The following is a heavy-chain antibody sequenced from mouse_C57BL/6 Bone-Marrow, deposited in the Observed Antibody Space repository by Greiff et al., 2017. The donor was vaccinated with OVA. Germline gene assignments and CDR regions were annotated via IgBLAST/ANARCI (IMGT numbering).Heavy chain of an antibody. J-gene: IGHJ2*01. CDR1: GYTFTSYT. V-gene: IGHV1-4*01. Sequence: QVQLQQSGAELARPGASVKMSCKASGYTFTSYTMHWVKQRPGQGLEWIGYINPSSGYTKYNQKFKDKATLTADKSSSTAYMQLSSLTSEDSAVYYCARSHYYGSSYVEYFDYWGQGTTLTVSS. D-gene: IGHD1-1*01. CDR2: INPSSGYT. CDR3: ARSHYYGSSYVEYFDY.